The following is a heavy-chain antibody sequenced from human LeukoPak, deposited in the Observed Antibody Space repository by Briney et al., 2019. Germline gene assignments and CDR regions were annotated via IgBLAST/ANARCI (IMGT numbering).Heavy chain of an antibody. J-gene: IGHJ4*02. CDR3: ARAPPKLWKYFDY. CDR1: GGTFSSYA. V-gene: IGHV1-69*05. Sequence: ASVKVSCKASGGTFSSYAISWVRQAPGQGLEWMGRIIPIFGTANYAQKFQGIVTITTDESTSTAYMELSSLRSEDTAVYYCARAPPKLWKYFDYWGQGTLVTVSS. CDR2: IIPIFGTA. D-gene: IGHD1-1*01.